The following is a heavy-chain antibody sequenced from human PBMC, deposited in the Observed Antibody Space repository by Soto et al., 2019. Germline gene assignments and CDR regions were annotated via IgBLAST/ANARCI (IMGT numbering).Heavy chain of an antibody. CDR3: ARDLESGGSWFEDI. Sequence: QVQLQESGPGLVKPSQTLSLTCTVSGGSISSGGYYWSWIRQHPGKGLEWIGYIYYSGSTYYNPSLNSRVTISVDTSKNQFSLKLSSVTAADTAVYYCARDLESGGSWFEDIWGQGTMVTVSS. V-gene: IGHV4-31*03. J-gene: IGHJ3*02. CDR1: GGSISSGGYY. CDR2: IYYSGST. D-gene: IGHD2-15*01.